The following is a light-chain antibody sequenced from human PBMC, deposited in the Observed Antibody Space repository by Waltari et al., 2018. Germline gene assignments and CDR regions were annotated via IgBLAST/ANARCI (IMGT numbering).Light chain of an antibody. J-gene: IGLJ3*02. V-gene: IGLV1-44*01. CDR2: SND. CDR1: SSNIGRYT. CDR3: ATWDDRLNGQGV. Sequence: QSVLTQPPSASGTPGQRVTISCSGSSSNIGRYTVNWYQQFPGTAPKLLIYSNDQRPSGVPDRFSGSESGTSASLAISGLQSEDEADYYCATWDDRLNGQGVFGGGTRLTVL.